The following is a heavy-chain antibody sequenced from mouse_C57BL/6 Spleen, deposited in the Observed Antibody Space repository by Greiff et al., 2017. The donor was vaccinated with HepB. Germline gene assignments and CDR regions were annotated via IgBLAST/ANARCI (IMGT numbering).Heavy chain of an antibody. CDR1: GYTFTSYG. CDR2: IYPRSGNT. J-gene: IGHJ4*01. V-gene: IGHV1-81*01. Sequence: VKLVESGAELARPGASVKLSCKASGYTFTSYGISWVKQRTGQGLEWIGEIYPRSGNTYYNEKFKGKATLTADKSSSTAYMELRSLTSEDSAVYFCARRGDPYAMDYWGQGTSVTVSS. CDR3: ARRGDPYAMDY.